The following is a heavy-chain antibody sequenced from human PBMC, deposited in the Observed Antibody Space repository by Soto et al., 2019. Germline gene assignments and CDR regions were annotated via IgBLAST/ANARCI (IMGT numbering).Heavy chain of an antibody. CDR2: IYYSGST. Sequence: SETLSLTCTVSGGSISSGGYYWSWIRQHPGKGLEWIGYIYYSGSTYYNPSLKSRVTISVDTSKNQFSLKLSSVTAADTAVYYCARDPGLEGQLRSGLTFDYWGQGTLVTVSS. CDR1: GGSISSGGYY. V-gene: IGHV4-31*03. J-gene: IGHJ4*02. CDR3: ARDPGLEGQLRSGLTFDY. D-gene: IGHD2-2*01.